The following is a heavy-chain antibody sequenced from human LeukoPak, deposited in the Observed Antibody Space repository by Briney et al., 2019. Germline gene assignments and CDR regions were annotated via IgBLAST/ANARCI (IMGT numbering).Heavy chain of an antibody. CDR3: AKDLRSAWYFDY. J-gene: IGHJ4*02. V-gene: IGHV3-23*01. D-gene: IGHD2-15*01. Sequence: GVSLRLYCAASGFTFSSYAMSWVRQAPGKGLEWVSAISGSGGSTYYADSVKGRFTISRDNSKNTRYLQMNRLRAEDTAVYYCAKDLRSAWYFDYWGQGTLVTVSS. CDR2: ISGSGGST. CDR1: GFTFSSYA.